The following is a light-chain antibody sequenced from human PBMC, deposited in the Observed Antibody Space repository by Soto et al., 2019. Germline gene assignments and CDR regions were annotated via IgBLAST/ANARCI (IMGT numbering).Light chain of an antibody. J-gene: IGKJ1*01. CDR3: QEYNNWTTWT. V-gene: IGKV3-15*01. CDR2: GAS. Sequence: EIVMTQSPATLSVSPGERATLSCRASQSVSSNLAWYQQKPGQAPRLLIYGASTRATGIPARFSGSGSGTEFTLTISSLQSEDFALYDCQEYNNWTTWTFGQGTKVEIK. CDR1: QSVSSN.